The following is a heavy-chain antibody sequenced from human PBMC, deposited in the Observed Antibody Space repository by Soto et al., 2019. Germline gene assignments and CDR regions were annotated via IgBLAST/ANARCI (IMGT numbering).Heavy chain of an antibody. V-gene: IGHV4-30-4*01. D-gene: IGHD3-3*01. CDR1: GDSINGGPYY. CDR3: GRDLYFWRPF. J-gene: IGHJ4*02. CDR2: IYNSGST. Sequence: SETLSLTCTVSGDSINGGPYYWTWVRQPPGKGLEWIGYIYNSGSTKYSPSLKGRVTISVDTSKNQFSLKLNSVTAADTAVYYCGRDLYFWRPFWGQGNLVTVSS.